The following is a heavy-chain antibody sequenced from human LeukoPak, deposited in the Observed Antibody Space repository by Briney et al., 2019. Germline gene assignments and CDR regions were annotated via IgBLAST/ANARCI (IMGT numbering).Heavy chain of an antibody. CDR3: VFFSRRRGLTRYYYGMDV. CDR2: ISSGGSTT. V-gene: IGHV3-48*03. J-gene: IGHJ6*02. Sequence: GGSLRLSCAASGFTLSSYEMKWVRQAPGKGLEWVSYISSGGSTTYYADSVKGRFTISRDTAKNSLYLQMNSLRAEDTAVYYCVFFSRRRGLTRYYYGMDVWGQGTTVTVSS. D-gene: IGHD3-3*01. CDR1: GFTLSSYE.